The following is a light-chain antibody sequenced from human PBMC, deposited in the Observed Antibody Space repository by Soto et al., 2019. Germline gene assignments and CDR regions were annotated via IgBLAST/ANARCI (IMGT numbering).Light chain of an antibody. Sequence: QSALTQPPSASGSPGQSVTISCTGTSSDVGNNYVSWYQQHPGKAPKLMIYEVTKRPSGVPDRFSGSKSGNTASLTVSGLQAEDEADYYCSSYAGSKTLFGGGTKLTVL. CDR1: SSDVGNNY. CDR3: SSYAGSKTL. CDR2: EVT. V-gene: IGLV2-8*01. J-gene: IGLJ3*02.